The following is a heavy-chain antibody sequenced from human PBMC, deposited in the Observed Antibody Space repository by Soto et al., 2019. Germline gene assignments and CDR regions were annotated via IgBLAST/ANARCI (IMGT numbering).Heavy chain of an antibody. CDR3: SKVSSGDRGVIDY. CDR2: ISYDGSNK. D-gene: IGHD3-10*01. Sequence: QVQLVESGGGVVQPGRSLRLSCAAYGFTFSSYGMHWVRQAPGKGLEWVAVISYDGSNKYYADSVKGRFTISRDNSKNTLYLQMNSLRAEDTAVYYCSKVSSGDRGVIDYWGQGTLVTVSS. J-gene: IGHJ4*02. V-gene: IGHV3-30*18. CDR1: GFTFSSYG.